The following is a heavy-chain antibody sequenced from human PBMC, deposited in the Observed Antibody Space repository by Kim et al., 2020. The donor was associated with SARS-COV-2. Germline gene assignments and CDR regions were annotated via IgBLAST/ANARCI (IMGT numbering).Heavy chain of an antibody. CDR3: AKDITIFGMDV. D-gene: IGHD3-3*01. J-gene: IGHJ6*02. CDR2: K. Sequence: KYYADSVKGRFTISRDNSKNTLYLQMNSLRAEDTAVYYCAKDITIFGMDVWGQGTTVTVSS. V-gene: IGHV3-23*01.